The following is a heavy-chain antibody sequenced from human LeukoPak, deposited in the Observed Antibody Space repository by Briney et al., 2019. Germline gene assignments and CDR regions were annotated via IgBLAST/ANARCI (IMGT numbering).Heavy chain of an antibody. CDR1: GFIFSGSS. Sequence: GGSLRLSCAASGFIFSGSSMHWVRQAPGKGLEWVSFIRFDATNKYYADSVKGRFTISRDNSKNTLYLQMNSLRAEDTAVYYCAREAAVVGTLNYWGQGTLVTVSS. CDR3: AREAAVVGTLNY. V-gene: IGHV3-30*02. J-gene: IGHJ4*02. CDR2: IRFDATNK. D-gene: IGHD6-19*01.